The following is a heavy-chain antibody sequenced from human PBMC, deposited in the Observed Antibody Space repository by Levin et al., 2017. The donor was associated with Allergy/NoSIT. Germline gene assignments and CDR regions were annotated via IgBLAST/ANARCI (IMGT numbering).Heavy chain of an antibody. CDR2: TYYRSKWYN. J-gene: IGHJ4*02. D-gene: IGHD5-18*01. CDR3: ARDHFGSVERLGYSYGLFDY. CDR1: GDSVSSNSAA. Sequence: PSETLSLTCAISGDSVSSNSAAWNWIRQSPSRGLEWLGRTYYRSKWYNDYAVSVKSRITINPDTSKNQFSLQLNSVTPEDTAVYYCARDHFGSVERLGYSYGLFDYWGQGTLVTVSS. V-gene: IGHV6-1*01.